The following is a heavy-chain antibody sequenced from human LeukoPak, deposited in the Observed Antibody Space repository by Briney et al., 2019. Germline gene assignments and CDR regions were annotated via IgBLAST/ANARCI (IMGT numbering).Heavy chain of an antibody. Sequence: PAGGSLRLSCAASGFTFSSYAMSWVRQAPGKGLEWVSAISGSGGSTYYADSVKGRFTISRDNSKNTLYLQMNSLRAEDTAVYYCAKDYDILTRYYDDAFDIWGQGTMVTVSS. J-gene: IGHJ3*02. D-gene: IGHD3-9*01. CDR2: ISGSGGST. CDR3: AKDYDILTRYYDDAFDI. CDR1: GFTFSSYA. V-gene: IGHV3-23*01.